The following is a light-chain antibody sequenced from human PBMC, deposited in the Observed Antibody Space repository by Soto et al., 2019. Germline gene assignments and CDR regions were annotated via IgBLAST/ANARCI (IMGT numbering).Light chain of an antibody. CDR1: QIVTSDY. Sequence: DIVLTQSPGTLSLSPGERVTLSCRASQIVTSDYLAWYHQAPGQAPRLLIYGAFNRATGISDRFSGSGSGTDFTLSISKLEPGDFGVYYCQQRSNWPPGTFGPGTKVDIK. CDR2: GAF. J-gene: IGKJ3*01. CDR3: QQRSNWPPGT. V-gene: IGKV3D-20*02.